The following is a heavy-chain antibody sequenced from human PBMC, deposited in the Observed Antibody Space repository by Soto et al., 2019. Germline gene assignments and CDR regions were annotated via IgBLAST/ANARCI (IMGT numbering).Heavy chain of an antibody. CDR2: ISAYNGNT. D-gene: IGHD3-3*01. CDR1: GYTFTSYG. J-gene: IGHJ4*02. Sequence: QVQLVQSGAEVKKPGASVKVSCKASGYTFTSYGISWVRQAPGQGLEWMGWISAYNGNTNYAQKLQGRVTMTTDTSTSTAYIELRSLRSDDTAVYYCARDMPSYYDFWSGYYSFDYWGQGTLVTVSS. CDR3: ARDMPSYYDFWSGYYSFDY. V-gene: IGHV1-18*01.